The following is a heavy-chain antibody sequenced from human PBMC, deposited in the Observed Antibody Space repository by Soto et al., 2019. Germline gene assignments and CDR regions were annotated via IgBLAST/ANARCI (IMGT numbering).Heavy chain of an antibody. Sequence: PSETLSLTCAVSGGSISSSNWWSWVRQPPGKGLEWIGEIYHSGSTNYNPSLKSRVTISVDKSKNQFSPKLSSVTAADTAVYYCSYGSGSYYYGMDVWGQGTTVTVSS. CDR2: IYHSGST. D-gene: IGHD3-10*01. V-gene: IGHV4-4*02. J-gene: IGHJ6*02. CDR1: GGSISSSNW. CDR3: SYGSGSYYYGMDV.